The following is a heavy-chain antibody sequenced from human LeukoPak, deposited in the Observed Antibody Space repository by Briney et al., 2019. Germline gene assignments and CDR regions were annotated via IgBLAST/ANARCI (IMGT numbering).Heavy chain of an antibody. CDR3: AGREDTEGIFDY. Sequence: PSETLSLTCTVSDYSISSGYYWAWLRQPPGKGLEWIGTIYHSGTTYYNPSLESRVTVSVDTSKDQFSLNLTSVTAADTAVYYCAGREDTEGIFDYWGQGTLVTVSS. CDR1: DYSISSGYY. D-gene: IGHD1-26*01. CDR2: IYHSGTT. V-gene: IGHV4-38-2*02. J-gene: IGHJ4*02.